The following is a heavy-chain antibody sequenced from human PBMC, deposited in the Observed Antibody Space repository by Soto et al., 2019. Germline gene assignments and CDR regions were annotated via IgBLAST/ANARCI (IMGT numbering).Heavy chain of an antibody. CDR3: ARWSYLDY. D-gene: IGHD3-3*01. Sequence: XGSLRLSCAASGFSLGSYALSWVRQAPGKGLEWVSTISGSDGKTFYADSMKGRFSISRDTSQSTLYLQMNSLRADDTAMYYCARWSYLDYWGQGTRVTVSS. J-gene: IGHJ4*02. CDR2: ISGSDGKT. CDR1: GFSLGSYA. V-gene: IGHV3-23*01.